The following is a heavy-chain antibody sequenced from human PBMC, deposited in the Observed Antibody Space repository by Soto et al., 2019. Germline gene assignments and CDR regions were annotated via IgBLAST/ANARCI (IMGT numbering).Heavy chain of an antibody. Sequence: EVQLVESGGGLVQPGRSLRLSCAASGFTFDDYAMHWVRQAPGKGLEWVSGISWNSGSIGYADSVKGRFTISRDNAKNSLYLQMNSLRAEDTALYYCAKGAAGIYYYYYMDVWGKGTTVTVSS. CDR2: ISWNSGSI. CDR3: AKGAAGIYYYYYMDV. CDR1: GFTFDDYA. J-gene: IGHJ6*03. V-gene: IGHV3-9*01. D-gene: IGHD6-13*01.